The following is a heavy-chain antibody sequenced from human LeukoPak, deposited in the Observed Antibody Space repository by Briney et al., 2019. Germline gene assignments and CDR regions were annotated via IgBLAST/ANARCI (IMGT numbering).Heavy chain of an antibody. Sequence: SETLSLTCTVSGSSISSYYWSWIRQPPGKGLEWIGYIYYSESTNYNPSLKSRVTISVDTSKNQFSLKLTSVTAADTAVYYCARVVGYCSGGSCYYYYGMDVWGKGTTVTVSS. CDR1: GSSISSYY. D-gene: IGHD2-15*01. J-gene: IGHJ6*04. V-gene: IGHV4-59*01. CDR2: IYYSEST. CDR3: ARVVGYCSGGSCYYYYGMDV.